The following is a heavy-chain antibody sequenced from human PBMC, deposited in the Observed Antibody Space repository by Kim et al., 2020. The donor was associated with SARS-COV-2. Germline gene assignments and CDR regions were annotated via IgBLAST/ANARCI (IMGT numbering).Heavy chain of an antibody. CDR3: AREGYYYDSSGSDSWFDP. V-gene: IGHV4-59*01. CDR2: IYYSGST. J-gene: IGHJ5*02. D-gene: IGHD3-22*01. CDR1: GGSISSYY. Sequence: SETLSLTCTVSGGSISSYYWSWIRQPPGKGLEWIGYIYYSGSTNYNPSLKSRVTISVDTSKNQFSLKLSSVTAADTAVYYCAREGYYYDSSGSDSWFDPWGQGTLVTVSS.